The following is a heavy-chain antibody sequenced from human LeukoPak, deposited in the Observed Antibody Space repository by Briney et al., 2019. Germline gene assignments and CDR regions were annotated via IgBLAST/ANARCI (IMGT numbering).Heavy chain of an antibody. CDR1: GYTFTRYG. D-gene: IGHD6-13*01. CDR3: TRDHMLRSAAGTLDY. J-gene: IGHJ4*02. V-gene: IGHV1-18*01. Sequence: ASVKVFCRASGYTFTRYGITWVRQAPGQGLEWMTWISAYSGNTNYAEKFQGRVTMTTDASTSTAYMELRGLRSDDTAVYYCTRDHMLRSAAGTLDYWGQGTLVTVSS. CDR2: ISAYSGNT.